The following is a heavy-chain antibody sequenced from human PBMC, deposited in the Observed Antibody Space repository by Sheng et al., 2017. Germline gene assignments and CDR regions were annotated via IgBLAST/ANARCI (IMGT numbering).Heavy chain of an antibody. D-gene: IGHD6-13*01. V-gene: IGHV3-30*02. CDR2: IRYDGSNK. CDR1: GFTFSSYG. Sequence: QVQLVESGGGVVQPGGSLRLSCAASGFTFSSYGMHWVRQAPGKGLEWVAFIRYDGSNKYYADSVKGRFTISRDNSKNTLYLQMNSLRAEDTAVYYCAKEGCSSTRLGRKYYYYMDVWGKGTTVTVSS. J-gene: IGHJ6*03. CDR3: AKEGCSSTRLGRKYYYYMDV.